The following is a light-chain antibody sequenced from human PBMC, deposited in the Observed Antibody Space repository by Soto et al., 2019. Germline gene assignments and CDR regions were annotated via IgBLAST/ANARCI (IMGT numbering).Light chain of an antibody. CDR2: GAS. CDR1: QSVSSSD. J-gene: IGKJ5*01. Sequence: EVVLTQSPGTLSLSPGERATLSCRASQSVSSSDLAWYQQQPGQAPRLLIYGASTRATAVPDRFSGSGSGTDFTLTITSLQSDDFAVYFCQQYSDWPITFGQGTRLEIK. CDR3: QQYSDWPIT. V-gene: IGKV3-20*01.